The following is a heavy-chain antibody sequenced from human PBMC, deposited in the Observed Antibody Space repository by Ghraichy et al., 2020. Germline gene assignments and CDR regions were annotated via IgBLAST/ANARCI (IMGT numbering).Heavy chain of an antibody. D-gene: IGHD6-13*01. Sequence: SETLSLTCAVYGGSFSGYYWSWIRQPPGKGLEWIGEINHSGSTNYNPSLKSRVTISVDTSKNQFSLKLSSVTAADTAVYYCARRRAACHPWGQGTLVTVSS. V-gene: IGHV4-34*01. CDR3: ARRRAACHP. CDR2: INHSGST. J-gene: IGHJ5*02. CDR1: GGSFSGYY.